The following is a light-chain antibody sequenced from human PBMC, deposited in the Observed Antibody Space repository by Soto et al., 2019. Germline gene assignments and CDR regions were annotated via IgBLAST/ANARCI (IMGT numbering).Light chain of an antibody. CDR3: TSYTATSTDV. Sequence: QSALTQPASVSGSPGQSITISCTGTSSDVGGYDYVSWYQQHAGKAPKFMIYEVTNRPSGVSHRFSGSKSGNTASLTISGLLAEDEADYYCTSYTATSTDVFGTGTQLTVL. J-gene: IGLJ1*01. V-gene: IGLV2-14*01. CDR1: SSDVGGYDY. CDR2: EVT.